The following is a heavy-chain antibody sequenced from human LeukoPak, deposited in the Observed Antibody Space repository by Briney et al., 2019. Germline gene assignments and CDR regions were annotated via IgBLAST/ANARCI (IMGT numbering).Heavy chain of an antibody. J-gene: IGHJ4*02. CDR3: AKDILDCSSTSCWGLAGYFDY. D-gene: IGHD2-2*01. V-gene: IGHV3-9*01. Sequence: GRSLRLSCAASGFTFDDYAMHWVRQAPGKGLEWVSGISWNSGSIGYADSVKGRFTISRDNAKNSLYLQMNSLRAEDTALYYCAKDILDCSSTSCWGLAGYFDYWGQGTLVTVSS. CDR1: GFTFDDYA. CDR2: ISWNSGSI.